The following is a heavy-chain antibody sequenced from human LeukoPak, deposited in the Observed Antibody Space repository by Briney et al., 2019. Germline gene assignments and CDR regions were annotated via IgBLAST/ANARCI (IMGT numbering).Heavy chain of an antibody. D-gene: IGHD3-16*02. CDR3: ASLGPNYDYVWGSYRADDYYFDY. J-gene: IGHJ4*02. CDR2: IYYSGRT. V-gene: IGHV4-59*08. Sequence: SETLSLTCTVSGGSISSYYWSWIRQPPGKGLEWIGYIYYSGRTNYNPSLKSRVTISVDTSKNQFSLKLSSVTAADTAVYYCASLGPNYDYVWGSYRADDYYFDYWGQGTLVTASS. CDR1: GGSISSYY.